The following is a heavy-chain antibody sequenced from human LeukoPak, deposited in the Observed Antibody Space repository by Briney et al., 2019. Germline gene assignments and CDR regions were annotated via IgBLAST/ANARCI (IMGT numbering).Heavy chain of an antibody. D-gene: IGHD5-18*01. CDR3: ARLTDTATFDY. CDR2: VWYDGSKG. V-gene: IGHV3-33*01. CDR1: GFTFSRNG. J-gene: IGHJ4*02. Sequence: GRSLRLSCAASGFTFSRNGMHWVRQAPGKGLEWVAVVWYDGSKGYYADSVKGRFIISRDNSKNTLYLQMDSLRAEDTAVYYCARLTDTATFDYWGQGTLVTVSS.